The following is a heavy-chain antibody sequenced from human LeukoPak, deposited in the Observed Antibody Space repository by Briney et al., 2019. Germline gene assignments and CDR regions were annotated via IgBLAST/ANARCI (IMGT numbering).Heavy chain of an antibody. Sequence: SETLSLTCAVYGGSFSGYYWSWIRQPPGKGLEWIGEINHSGSTNYNPSLKSRVTISVDTSKNQFSLKLSSVTAADTAVYYCARVEQLAAFDIWGQGTMVTVSS. V-gene: IGHV4-34*01. CDR1: GGSFSGYY. CDR3: ARVEQLAAFDI. D-gene: IGHD6-6*01. CDR2: INHSGST. J-gene: IGHJ3*02.